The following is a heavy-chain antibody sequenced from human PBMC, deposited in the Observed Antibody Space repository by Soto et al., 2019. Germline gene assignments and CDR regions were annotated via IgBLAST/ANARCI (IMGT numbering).Heavy chain of an antibody. CDR1: GGSISSGGYS. Sequence: QLQLQESGSGLVKPSQTLSLTCAVSGGSISSGGYSWSWIRQPPGKGLEWIGYIYHSGSTYYNPSLKRRVTISVDRSKNQFSLKLSSVTAADTAVYYCARKRGGYCSGGSCPTYGMDVWGQGTTVTVSS. CDR3: ARKRGGYCSGGSCPTYGMDV. D-gene: IGHD2-15*01. J-gene: IGHJ6*02. CDR2: IYHSGST. V-gene: IGHV4-30-2*01.